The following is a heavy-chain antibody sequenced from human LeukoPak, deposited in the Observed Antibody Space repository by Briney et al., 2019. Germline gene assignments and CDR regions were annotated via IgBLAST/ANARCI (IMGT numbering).Heavy chain of an antibody. CDR1: GYTFTGYY. J-gene: IGHJ4*02. CDR3: ARDAFSVVTSPCDH. Sequence: ASVKVSCRASGYTFTGYYMHWLRQAPGQGLEWMGWINPNSGGTNYAQKFQGRVTMTRDTSISTAYMELSRLRSDDTAVYYCARDAFSVVTSPCDHWGQGTLVTVTS. V-gene: IGHV1-2*02. CDR2: INPNSGGT. D-gene: IGHD2-21*02.